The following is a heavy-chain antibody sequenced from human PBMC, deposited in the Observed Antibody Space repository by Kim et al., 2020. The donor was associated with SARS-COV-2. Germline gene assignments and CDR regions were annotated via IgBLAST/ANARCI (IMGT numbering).Heavy chain of an antibody. CDR1: GFTFSSYE. CDR2: ISSSGSTI. CDR3: ARGRFVVVTDNLPPGWFDP. V-gene: IGHV3-48*03. Sequence: GGSLRLSCAASGFTFSSYEMNWVRQAPGKGLEWVSYISSSGSTIYYADSVKGRFTISRDNAKNSLYLQMNSLRAEDTAVYYCARGRFVVVTDNLPPGWFDPWGQGTLVTVSS. J-gene: IGHJ5*02. D-gene: IGHD2-21*02.